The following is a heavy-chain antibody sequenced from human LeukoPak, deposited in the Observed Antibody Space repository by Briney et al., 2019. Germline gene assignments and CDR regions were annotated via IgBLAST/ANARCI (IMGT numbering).Heavy chain of an antibody. D-gene: IGHD2-2*02. V-gene: IGHV4-34*01. J-gene: IGHJ4*02. Sequence: SETLSLTCAVYGGSVSGYYWSWIRQPPGKGLEWIGEINHSGSTNYNPSLKSRVTISVDTSKNHFSLMLSSVTAADTAVYYCARGPYCSSTSCYTRAYYFDYWGQGTLVTVSS. CDR3: ARGPYCSSTSCYTRAYYFDY. CDR2: INHSGST. CDR1: GGSVSGYY.